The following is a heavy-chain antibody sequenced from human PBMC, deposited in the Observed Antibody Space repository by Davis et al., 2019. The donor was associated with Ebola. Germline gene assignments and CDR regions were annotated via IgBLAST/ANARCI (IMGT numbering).Heavy chain of an antibody. CDR3: ARGEMAPITGFDY. CDR1: GGSISRGGSY. J-gene: IGHJ4*02. D-gene: IGHD5-24*01. Sequence: PSETLSLTCTVSGGSISRGGSYWTWIRQHPGTGLEWIGYIYYSGSTNYNPSLKSRVTISVDTSKNQFSLKLSSVTAADTAVYYCARGEMAPITGFDYWGQGTLVTVSS. CDR2: IYYSGST. V-gene: IGHV4-61*08.